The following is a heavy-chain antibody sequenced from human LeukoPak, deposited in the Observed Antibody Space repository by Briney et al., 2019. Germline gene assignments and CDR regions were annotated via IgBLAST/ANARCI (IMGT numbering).Heavy chain of an antibody. Sequence: GGSLRLSCAASGFTFSSYGMHWVRQAPGKGLEWVAVISYDGSNKYYADSVKGRFTISRDNSKNTLYLQMNSLRAEDTAVYYCAKDPYPYYDILTGPHMGTDYWGQGTLVTVSS. V-gene: IGHV3-30*18. J-gene: IGHJ4*02. CDR3: AKDPYPYYDILTGPHMGTDY. CDR1: GFTFSSYG. D-gene: IGHD3-9*01. CDR2: ISYDGSNK.